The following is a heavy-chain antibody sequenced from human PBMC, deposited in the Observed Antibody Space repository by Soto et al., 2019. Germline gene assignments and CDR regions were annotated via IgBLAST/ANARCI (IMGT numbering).Heavy chain of an antibody. Sequence: EVQLVESGGGLVQPGGSLRLSCAVSGFTLSNYWVHWVRQAPGKGLVWVSHINTDGSSINYADSVKGRFTISRDNAKNTLYLTMNSLRAEDTAVYYCVRDIAYCSGGSCYSYAFDVWGQGTTVTVSS. CDR3: VRDIAYCSGGSCYSYAFDV. D-gene: IGHD2-15*01. CDR2: INTDGSSI. J-gene: IGHJ6*02. CDR1: GFTLSNYW. V-gene: IGHV3-74*01.